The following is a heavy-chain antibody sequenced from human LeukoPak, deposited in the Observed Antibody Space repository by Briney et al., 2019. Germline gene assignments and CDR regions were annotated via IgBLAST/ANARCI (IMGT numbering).Heavy chain of an antibody. Sequence: GGSLRLSCAASGFTFSSYSMNWVRQAPGKGLEWVSSISSSSSYIYYADSVRGRFTISRDNAKNSLYLQMNSLRAEDTAVYYCARDRRERTTTGVFDYWGQGTLVTVSS. D-gene: IGHD1-1*01. V-gene: IGHV3-21*01. CDR2: ISSSSSYI. CDR1: GFTFSSYS. J-gene: IGHJ4*02. CDR3: ARDRRERTTTGVFDY.